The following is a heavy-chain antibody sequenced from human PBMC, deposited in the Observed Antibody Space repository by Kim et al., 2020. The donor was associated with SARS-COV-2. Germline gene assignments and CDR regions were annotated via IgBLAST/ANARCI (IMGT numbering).Heavy chain of an antibody. D-gene: IGHD5-12*01. J-gene: IGHJ3*02. V-gene: IGHV3-9*01. Sequence: AYSVKDRFTISRDNANDSLYLQMNSLGAEDTALYYCAKDISGIRAGNSCDIWGQGTIVTVSS. CDR3: AKDISGIRAGNSCDI.